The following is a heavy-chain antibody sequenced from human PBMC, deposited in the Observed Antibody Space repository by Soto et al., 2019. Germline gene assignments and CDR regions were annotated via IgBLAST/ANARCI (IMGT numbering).Heavy chain of an antibody. CDR3: ALVAAAGHHYHNGMAF. Sequence: GGSLRLSCAASGFTFSIYAMSWVRQAPRKGLEWVSGISGSGGSTYYADSLKGRFTISRDNSKNTLYLQMNSLRAEDTAVYYCALVAAAGHHYHNGMAFWVQGTTVTVSS. CDR1: GFTFSIYA. J-gene: IGHJ6*02. V-gene: IGHV3-23*01. CDR2: ISGSGGST. D-gene: IGHD6-13*01.